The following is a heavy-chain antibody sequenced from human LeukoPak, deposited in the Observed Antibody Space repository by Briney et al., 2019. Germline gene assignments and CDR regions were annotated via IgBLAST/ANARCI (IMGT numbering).Heavy chain of an antibody. D-gene: IGHD3-10*01. J-gene: IGHJ5*02. V-gene: IGHV1-8*01. Sequence: AAVNVSLKCSAYTFTSYDINWVRHATAQGHEWMGLMNPNSGNTGHAQKFQGRVTMTRNTSISTAYMELRSLTSEDTAVYYCARGGESWFGELLYWFDGWGEGRLVTVPS. CDR3: ARGGESWFGELLYWFDG. CDR1: AYTFTSYD. CDR2: MNPNSGNT.